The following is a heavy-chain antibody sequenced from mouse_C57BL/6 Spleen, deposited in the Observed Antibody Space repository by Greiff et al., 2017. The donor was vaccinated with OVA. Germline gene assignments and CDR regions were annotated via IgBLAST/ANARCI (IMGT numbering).Heavy chain of an antibody. J-gene: IGHJ2*01. CDR2: IYPGSGRT. V-gene: IGHV1-55*01. CDR3: AISDITTVVTDY. D-gene: IGHD1-1*01. Sequence: VQLQQPGAELVKPGASVKMSCKASGYTFTSYWITWVKQRPGQGLEWIGDIYPGSGRTNYNEKFKSKATLTVDTSSSTAYMQLSSLKSEDSAFYYCAISDITTVVTDYWGQGTTLTVSS. CDR1: GYTFTSYW.